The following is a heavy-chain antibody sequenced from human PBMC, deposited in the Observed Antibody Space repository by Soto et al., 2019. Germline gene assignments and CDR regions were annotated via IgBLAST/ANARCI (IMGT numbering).Heavy chain of an antibody. CDR1: GFTFSGSA. CDR2: IRSKANSYAT. Sequence: GGSPRLSCAASGFTFSGSAMHWVRQASGKGLEWVGRIRSKANSYATAYAASVKGRFTISRDDSKNTAYLQMNSLKTEDTAVYYCTRGDGNSGSYLSFDYWRQGTLVTVSS. V-gene: IGHV3-73*01. J-gene: IGHJ4*02. CDR3: TRGDGNSGSYLSFDY. D-gene: IGHD1-26*01.